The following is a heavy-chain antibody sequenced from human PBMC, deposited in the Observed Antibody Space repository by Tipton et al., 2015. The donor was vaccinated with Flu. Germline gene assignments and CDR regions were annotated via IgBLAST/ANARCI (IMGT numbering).Heavy chain of an antibody. CDR3: ARDPATDDYGLGSHFDGMAV. V-gene: IGHV4-59*12. Sequence: LRLSCTVSGGSISTYYWSWTLQPPGKGLEWIGYIYYSGSTNYNPPLKSRVTISVDTSKNLFSLKLSSVTAADTAVYYCARDPATDDYGLGSHFDGMAVWGQGTTVTVSS. CDR2: IYYSGST. J-gene: IGHJ6*02. D-gene: IGHD3-10*01. CDR1: GGSISTYY.